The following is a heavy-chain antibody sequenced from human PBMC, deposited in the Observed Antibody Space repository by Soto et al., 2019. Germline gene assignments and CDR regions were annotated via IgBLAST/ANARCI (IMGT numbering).Heavy chain of an antibody. Sequence: GGPLRLSCAARGFALSPYTIHWVRQSPGKGLEWVAGLSSDGTNNFYPDSVKGRITISRDNSKTTVHLQINNLRPEDTAIYFCAKDAEMHATRLLSYFALDLWGRGTTVTVSS. CDR3: AKDAEMHATRLLSYFALDL. J-gene: IGHJ6*02. CDR2: LSSDGTNN. D-gene: IGHD3-10*01. V-gene: IGHV3-30-3*02. CDR1: GFALSPYT.